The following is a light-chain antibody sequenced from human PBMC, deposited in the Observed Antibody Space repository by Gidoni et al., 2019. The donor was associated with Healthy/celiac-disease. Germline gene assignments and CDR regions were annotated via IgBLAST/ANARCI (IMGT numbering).Light chain of an antibody. Sequence: SYVLTPPPSLSVAPGKTARITCGGNNIGSKSVHGYQQKPGQAPVLVIYYDSDRPSGIPERFSGSNSGNTATLTISRVEAGDEADYYCQVWDSSSDPVVFGGGTKLTVL. CDR1: NIGSKS. CDR3: QVWDSSSDPVV. V-gene: IGLV3-21*04. CDR2: YDS. J-gene: IGLJ2*01.